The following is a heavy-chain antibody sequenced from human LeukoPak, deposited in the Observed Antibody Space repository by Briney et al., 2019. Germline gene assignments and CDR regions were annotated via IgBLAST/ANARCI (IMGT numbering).Heavy chain of an antibody. CDR1: GGSISSYY. V-gene: IGHV4-4*07. D-gene: IGHD3/OR15-3a*01. CDR3: ARVGPATLKPYYLDY. J-gene: IGHJ4*02. Sequence: PSETLSLTCTVSGGSISSYYWSWIRQPAGKGLEWIGRIYTSGSTNYNPSLKSRVTMSVDTSKNQFSLKLSSVTAADTAVYYCARVGPATLKPYYLDYWGQGTLVTVSS. CDR2: IYTSGST.